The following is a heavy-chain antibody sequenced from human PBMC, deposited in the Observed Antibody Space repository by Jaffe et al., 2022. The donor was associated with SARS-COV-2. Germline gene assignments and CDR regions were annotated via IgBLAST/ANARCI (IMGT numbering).Heavy chain of an antibody. J-gene: IGHJ4*02. Sequence: QVQLVQSGAEVKKPGSSVKVSCKASGGTFSSYAISWVRQAPGQGLEWMGGIIPIFGTANYAQKFQGRVTITADESTSTAYMELSSLRSEDTAVYYCARAPPNYYDSSGYYPYYFDYWGQGTLVTVSS. V-gene: IGHV1-69*01. CDR1: GGTFSSYA. D-gene: IGHD3-22*01. CDR3: ARAPPNYYDSSGYYPYYFDY. CDR2: IIPIFGTA.